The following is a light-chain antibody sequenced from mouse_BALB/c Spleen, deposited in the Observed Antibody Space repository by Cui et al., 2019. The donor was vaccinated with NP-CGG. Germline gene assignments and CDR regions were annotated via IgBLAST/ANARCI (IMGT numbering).Light chain of an antibody. J-gene: IGLJ1*01. V-gene: IGLV1*01. CDR2: GTN. CDR3: ALWYSNHWV. Sequence: QPVVTQESALTTSPGETVTLTCRSSTGAVTTSNYANWVQEKPDYLFTGLIGGTNNRAPGVPARFSGSLIGDKAALTITGAQTEDEAIYFCALWYSNHWVFGGGTKLTVL. CDR1: TGAVTTSNY.